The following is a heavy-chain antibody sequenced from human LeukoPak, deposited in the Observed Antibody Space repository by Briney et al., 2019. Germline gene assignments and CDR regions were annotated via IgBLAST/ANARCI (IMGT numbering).Heavy chain of an antibody. CDR2: IYHSGST. CDR3: ARKARAETMFSRFEP. J-gene: IGHJ5*02. Sequence: SETLSLSCAVSGDSIRSSKWWSWVRQPPGKGLEWIGEIYHSGSTNYNPSLKSRVIISLDKSKNQFSLNLSSVTAADTAVYYCARKARAETMFSRFEPWGQGTLVAVSS. V-gene: IGHV4-4*02. CDR1: GDSIRSSKW. D-gene: IGHD3-10*02.